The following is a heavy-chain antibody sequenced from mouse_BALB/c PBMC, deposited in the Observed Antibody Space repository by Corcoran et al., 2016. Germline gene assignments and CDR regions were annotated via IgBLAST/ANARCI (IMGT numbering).Heavy chain of an antibody. CDR3: SILRYYDQ. CDR2: ILPGSGNT. V-gene: IGHV1-9*01. J-gene: IGHJ2*01. Sequence: QVQLQQSGAELMKPGASVKISCRATGYTFSSHWVEWVKQRHGHGLEWVGEILPGSGNTNYNEKFEGKATITAETSSNTVYMQLSSLTSEDSAVNYCSILRYYDQGGQGTTITVSS. D-gene: IGHD2-4*01. CDR1: GYTFSSHW.